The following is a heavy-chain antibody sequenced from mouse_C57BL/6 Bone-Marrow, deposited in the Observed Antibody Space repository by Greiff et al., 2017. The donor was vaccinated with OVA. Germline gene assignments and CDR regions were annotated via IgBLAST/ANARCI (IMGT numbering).Heavy chain of an antibody. D-gene: IGHD2-1*01. CDR2: ISSGGSYT. Sequence: EVKLVESGGDLVKPGGSLKLSCAASGFTFSSYGMSWVRQTPDKRLEWVATISSGGSYTYYPDSVKGRFTISRDNAKNTLYLQMSSLQSEDTAMYYCARRGYGNPFAYWGQGTLVTVSA. CDR1: GFTFSSYG. V-gene: IGHV5-6*02. CDR3: ARRGYGNPFAY. J-gene: IGHJ3*01.